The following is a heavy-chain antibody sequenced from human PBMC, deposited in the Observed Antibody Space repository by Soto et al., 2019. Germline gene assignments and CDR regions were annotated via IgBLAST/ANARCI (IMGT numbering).Heavy chain of an antibody. D-gene: IGHD2-21*01. CDR1: GFTFSSFA. CDR3: AKMRGMEVWDYSLDY. Sequence: EVQLLESGGDLVQPGGSLRLSCAASGFTFSSFAMSWVRQAPGKGLEWVSRVFGHGGGPDYADSVKGRFTISRDNSKNSLFLQMSSQRVDNTARYYCAKMRGMEVWDYSLDYWGQGTRVNVSS. CDR2: VFGHGGGP. J-gene: IGHJ4*02. V-gene: IGHV3-23*01.